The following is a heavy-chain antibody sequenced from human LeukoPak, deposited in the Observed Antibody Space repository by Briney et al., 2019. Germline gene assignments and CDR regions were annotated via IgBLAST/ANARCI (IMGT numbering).Heavy chain of an antibody. CDR1: GGSFSGYY. V-gene: IGHV4-34*01. CDR2: INHSGST. D-gene: IGHD3-22*01. CDR3: ARSIEDYYDSSGYGY. J-gene: IGHJ4*02. Sequence: SETLSLTCAVYGGSFSGYYWSWIRQPPGKGLEWIGEINHSGSTNYNPSLKSRVTISVDTSKNQFSLKLSSVTAADTAVYYCARSIEDYYDSSGYGYWGQGTLVTVSS.